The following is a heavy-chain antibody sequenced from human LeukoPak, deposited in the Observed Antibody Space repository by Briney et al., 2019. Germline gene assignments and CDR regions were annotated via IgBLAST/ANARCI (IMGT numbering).Heavy chain of an antibody. CDR2: INWNGGST. J-gene: IGHJ3*01. Sequence: PGGSLRLSCAASGFTFDDYGMSWVRQAPGKGLEWVSGINWNGGSTGYADSVKGRFTISRDNSKNTMYLQMNSLRAEDTAVYYCARNLVGLGVYDAFDLWGQGTLVTVSS. D-gene: IGHD2-15*01. V-gene: IGHV3-20*04. CDR1: GFTFDDYG. CDR3: ARNLVGLGVYDAFDL.